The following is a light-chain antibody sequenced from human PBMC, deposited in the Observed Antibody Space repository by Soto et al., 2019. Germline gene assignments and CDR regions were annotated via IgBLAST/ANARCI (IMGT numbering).Light chain of an antibody. Sequence: EIVLTQSPGTLSLSPGERATLSCRASQSVSSSYLAWYQQKPGQAPRLLIYGASSRATGIPDRFSGSGSGTDFNLTISRLEPEDFAVYYCQQYGSSPTFDPGTKVDIK. CDR1: QSVSSSY. V-gene: IGKV3-20*01. CDR3: QQYGSSPT. CDR2: GAS. J-gene: IGKJ3*01.